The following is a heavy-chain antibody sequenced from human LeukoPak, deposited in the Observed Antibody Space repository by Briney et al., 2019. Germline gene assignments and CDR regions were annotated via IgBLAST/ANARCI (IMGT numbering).Heavy chain of an antibody. CDR2: ISGSGGST. V-gene: IGHV3-23*01. CDR3: ARESVVVTAIPTYYFDY. J-gene: IGHJ4*02. CDR1: GFTFSSYA. D-gene: IGHD2-21*02. Sequence: GGSLRLSCAASGFTFSSYAMSWVRQAPGKGLEWVSAISGSGGSTYYADSVKGRFTISRDNSKNTLYLQMNSLRAEDTAVYYCARESVVVTAIPTYYFDYWGQGTLVTVSS.